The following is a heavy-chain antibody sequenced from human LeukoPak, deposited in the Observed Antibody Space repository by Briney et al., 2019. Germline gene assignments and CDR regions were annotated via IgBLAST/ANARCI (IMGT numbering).Heavy chain of an antibody. CDR1: GGTFSSYA. CDR3: ATHYYDSSGYGHFDY. D-gene: IGHD3-22*01. CDR2: IIPIFGTA. V-gene: IGHV1-69*01. J-gene: IGHJ4*02. Sequence: ASVKVSCKASGGTFSSYAISWVRQAPGQGLEWMGGIIPIFGTANYAQKFQGRVTITADESTSTAYMELSSLRSEDTAVYYCATHYYDSSGYGHFDYWGQGTLVTVSS.